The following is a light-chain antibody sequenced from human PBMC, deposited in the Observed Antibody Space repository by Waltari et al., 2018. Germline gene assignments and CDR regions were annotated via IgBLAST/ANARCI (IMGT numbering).Light chain of an antibody. CDR3: NSRDSSGNHLRI. CDR2: GKN. Sequence: SSELTQDPAVSVALGQTVRITCQGDTLRNYYANWYQQRPGQAPLLVIYGKNNRPSWLQDRFSASNSGNTASLTITGAQAEDEADYFCNSRDSSGNHLRIFGGGTKLTVL. V-gene: IGLV3-19*01. J-gene: IGLJ2*01. CDR1: TLRNYY.